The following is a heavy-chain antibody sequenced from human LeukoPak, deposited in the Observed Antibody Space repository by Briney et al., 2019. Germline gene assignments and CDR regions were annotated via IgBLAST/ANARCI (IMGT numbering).Heavy chain of an antibody. V-gene: IGHV4-39*02. Sequence: PSETLSLTCTVSGGSISSSSYYWGWIRQPPGKGLEWIGSIYYSGSTYYNPSLKSRVTISVDTSKNQFSLKLSSVTAADTAVYYCARDGDYGDYFDHWGQGTLVTVSS. J-gene: IGHJ4*02. CDR3: ARDGDYGDYFDH. D-gene: IGHD4-17*01. CDR1: GGSISSSSYY. CDR2: IYYSGST.